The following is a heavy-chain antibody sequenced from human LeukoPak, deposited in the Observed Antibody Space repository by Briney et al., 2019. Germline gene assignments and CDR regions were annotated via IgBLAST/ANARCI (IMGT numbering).Heavy chain of an antibody. J-gene: IGHJ4*02. CDR2: IYTSGST. Sequence: PSQTLSLTCTVSGGSISSGSYYWSWIRQPAGKGLEWIGRIYTSGSTNYNPSLKSRVTIAVDTSNNQFSLKLSSVTAADTAVYYCARARRLGVASFDYWGQGTLVTVSS. CDR3: ARARRLGVASFDY. CDR1: GGSISSGSYY. V-gene: IGHV4-61*02. D-gene: IGHD3-3*01.